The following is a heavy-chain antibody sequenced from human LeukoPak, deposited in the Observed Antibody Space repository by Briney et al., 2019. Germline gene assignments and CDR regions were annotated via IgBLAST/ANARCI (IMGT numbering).Heavy chain of an antibody. D-gene: IGHD4-17*01. CDR2: IHYSGST. CDR3: ARGDDYGTFYGMDV. Sequence: PSETLSLTCTVSGGSINNYYWSWTRQSPGRRLEWIGYIHYSGSTTYNPSLKSRVTISADTSKNQFSLKLRSVTAADTAVFYCARGDDYGTFYGMDVWGQGTTVTVSS. J-gene: IGHJ6*02. V-gene: IGHV4-59*01. CDR1: GGSINNYY.